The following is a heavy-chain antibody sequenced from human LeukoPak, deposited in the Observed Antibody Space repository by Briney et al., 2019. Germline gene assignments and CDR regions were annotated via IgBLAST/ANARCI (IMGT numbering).Heavy chain of an antibody. CDR1: GGTFSSYA. Sequence: ASVKVSCKASGGTFSSYAISWVRQAPGQGLEWMGGIIPIFGIANYAQKFQGRVTITADESTSTAYMELSSLRSEDTAVYYCATTPHYYDSSGYYFDYWGQGTLVTVSS. J-gene: IGHJ4*02. CDR2: IIPIFGIA. CDR3: ATTPHYYDSSGYYFDY. D-gene: IGHD3-22*01. V-gene: IGHV1-69*01.